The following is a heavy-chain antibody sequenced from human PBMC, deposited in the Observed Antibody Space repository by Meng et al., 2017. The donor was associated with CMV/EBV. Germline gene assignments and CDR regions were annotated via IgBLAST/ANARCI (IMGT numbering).Heavy chain of an antibody. CDR2: ISGRADTT. V-gene: IGHV3-23*01. Sequence: APCFTFTNFGMSSVRQAPGKGLEWVSVISGRADTTYYADSVKGRFTISRDNSNNTLYLQMSSLKADDTAVYYCAKARSTAIAAACNYWGQGTLVTVSS. J-gene: IGHJ4*02. CDR3: AKARSTAIAAACNY. D-gene: IGHD6-13*01. CDR1: CFTFTNFG.